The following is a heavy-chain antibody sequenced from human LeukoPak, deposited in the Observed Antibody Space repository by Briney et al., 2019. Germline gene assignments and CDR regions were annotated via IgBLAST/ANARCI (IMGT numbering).Heavy chain of an antibody. Sequence: PGRSLRLSCAASGFTFSSYAMHWVRQAPGKGLEWVAVISYDGSNKYYADSVKGRFTISRDNSKNTLYLQMNSLRAEDTAVYYCARLGDTMVRGVMEAFDIWGQGTMVTVSS. CDR1: GFTFSSYA. D-gene: IGHD3-10*01. J-gene: IGHJ3*02. CDR3: ARLGDTMVRGVMEAFDI. V-gene: IGHV3-30-3*01. CDR2: ISYDGSNK.